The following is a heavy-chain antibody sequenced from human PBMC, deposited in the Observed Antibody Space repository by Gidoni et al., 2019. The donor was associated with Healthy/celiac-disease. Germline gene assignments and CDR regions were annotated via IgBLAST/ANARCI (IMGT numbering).Heavy chain of an antibody. Sequence: QLLESGGGLVQPGGSLRLSCVASGFPFTTHAMNWVRQAPGKGLEWVASIAGSGADTYYLDSVKGRFTISRDNSKNTVSLQMNSLRAEDTAVYYCAKGTAGSCTGSSCYPVDFWGQGTLVTVSS. V-gene: IGHV3-23*01. CDR3: AKGTAGSCTGSSCYPVDF. J-gene: IGHJ4*02. D-gene: IGHD2-15*01. CDR2: IAGSGADT. CDR1: GFPFTTHA.